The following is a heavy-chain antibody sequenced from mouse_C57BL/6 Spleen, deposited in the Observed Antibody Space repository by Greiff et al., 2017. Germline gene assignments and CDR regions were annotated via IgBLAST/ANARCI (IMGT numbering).Heavy chain of an antibody. CDR3: ARSRTTVVYFDY. V-gene: IGHV1-52*01. CDR2: IDPSDSET. J-gene: IGHJ2*01. Sequence: QVQLQQPGAELVRPGSSVKLSCKASGYTFTSYWMHWVKQRPIQGLEWIGNIDPSDSETHYNQKFKDKATLTVDKSSSTAYMQLSSLTSEDSAVYDCARSRTTVVYFDYWGQGTTLTVSS. D-gene: IGHD1-1*01. CDR1: GYTFTSYW.